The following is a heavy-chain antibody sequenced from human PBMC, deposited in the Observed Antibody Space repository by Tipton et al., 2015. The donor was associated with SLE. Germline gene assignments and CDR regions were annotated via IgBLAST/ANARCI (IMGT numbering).Heavy chain of an antibody. D-gene: IGHD1-1*01. V-gene: IGHV4-34*01. CDR1: GGSFSGYY. Sequence: TLSLTCAVYGGSFSGYYWNWIRQPPGKGLEWIGEINHSGSTNYNPSLKSRVTISIDTSKNQFSLKLSSVTAADTALYYCARGRRRGPGAFDIWGQGTMVTVSS. CDR2: INHSGST. J-gene: IGHJ3*02. CDR3: ARGRRRGPGAFDI.